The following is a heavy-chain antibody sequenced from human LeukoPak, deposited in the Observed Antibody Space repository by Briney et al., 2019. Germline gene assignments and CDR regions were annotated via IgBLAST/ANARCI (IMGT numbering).Heavy chain of an antibody. V-gene: IGHV4-59*08. D-gene: IGHD1-26*01. CDR1: GGSISSYY. CDR3: ARGGMVDITDCFDP. CDR2: IYYSGST. Sequence: SETLSLTCTVSGGSISSYYWSWIRQPPGKGLEWIGYIYYSGSTNYNPSLKSRVTISVDTSKNQFSLKLSSVTAADTAVYYCARGGMVDITDCFDPWGQGTLVTVSS. J-gene: IGHJ5*02.